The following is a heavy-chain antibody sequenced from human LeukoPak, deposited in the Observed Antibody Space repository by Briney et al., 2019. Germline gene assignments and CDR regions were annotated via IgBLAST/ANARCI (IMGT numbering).Heavy chain of an antibody. CDR2: IYSTGST. V-gene: IGHV3-66*01. Sequence: PGGSLRLSCAASGFIVSSKYMSWVRQAPGKGLEWVSVIYSTGSTYYTDSVKGRFTISRDTFNNPLYLQMNSLRAEDTAVYYCARGRSGSTLSYFDYWGQGTLVTVSS. J-gene: IGHJ4*02. D-gene: IGHD1-26*01. CDR1: GFIVSSKY. CDR3: ARGRSGSTLSYFDY.